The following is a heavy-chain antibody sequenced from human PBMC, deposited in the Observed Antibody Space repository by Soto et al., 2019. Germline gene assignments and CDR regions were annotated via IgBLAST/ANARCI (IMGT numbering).Heavy chain of an antibody. D-gene: IGHD3-10*01. CDR1: GGSISSRSYY. Sequence: SETLSLTCTVSGGSISSRSYYWGWIRQPPGKGLEWIGGIYYSGTTFYSPSLKSRVIISVDTSKNQFSLKLTSVTAADTAMYYCARQNGSFRSWFDSWGQGTLVTVS. J-gene: IGHJ5*01. CDR3: ARQNGSFRSWFDS. CDR2: IYYSGTT. V-gene: IGHV4-39*01.